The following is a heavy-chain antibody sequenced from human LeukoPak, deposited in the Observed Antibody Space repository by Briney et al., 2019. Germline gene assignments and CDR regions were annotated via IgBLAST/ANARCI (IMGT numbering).Heavy chain of an antibody. CDR3: ARGNYDSSGYRRGSHY. CDR1: GGSFSGYY. CDR2: INHSGST. D-gene: IGHD3-22*01. J-gene: IGHJ4*02. V-gene: IGHV4-34*01. Sequence: SETLSLTCAVYGGSFSGYYWSWIRQPPGKGLEWIGEINHSGSTNYNPSLKSRVTISVDTSKNQFSLKLSSVTAADTAVYYCARGNYDSSGYRRGSHYWGQGTLVTVSS.